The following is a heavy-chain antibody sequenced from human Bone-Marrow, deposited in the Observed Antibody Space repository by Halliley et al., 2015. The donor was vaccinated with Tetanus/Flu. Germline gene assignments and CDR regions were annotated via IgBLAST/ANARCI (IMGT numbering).Heavy chain of an antibody. CDR3: AKDDRVLVVAATPVSFDY. CDR2: SYDGSNK. D-gene: IGHD2-15*01. V-gene: IGHV3-30*18. Sequence: SYDGSNKYYADAGKGRFTISRDNSKNRLYLQMNSLRAEDTAMYFCAKDDRVLVVAATPVSFDYWGQGAQVTVSS. J-gene: IGHJ4*02.